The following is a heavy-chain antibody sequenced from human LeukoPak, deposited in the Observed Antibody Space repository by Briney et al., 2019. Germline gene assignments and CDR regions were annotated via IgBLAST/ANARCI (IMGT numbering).Heavy chain of an antibody. J-gene: IGHJ4*02. V-gene: IGHV3-53*01. CDR3: TRVQQLDYFDY. D-gene: IGHD6-13*01. CDR1: GFTFSSYA. CDR2: IYNGGST. Sequence: GGSLRLSCAASGFTFSSYATSWVRQAPGKGLEWVSVIYNGGSTYYANSVKGRFTISTDSSKNTLYLQMNSLRAEDTAMYYCTRVQQLDYFDYWGQGTLVTVSS.